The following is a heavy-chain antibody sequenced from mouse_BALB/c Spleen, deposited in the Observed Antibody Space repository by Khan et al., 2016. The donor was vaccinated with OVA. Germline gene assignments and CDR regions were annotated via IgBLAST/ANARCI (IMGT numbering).Heavy chain of an antibody. CDR1: GYSITSDYA. Sequence: EVKLLESGPGLVKPSQSLSLTCTVTGYSITSDYAWNWIRQFPGNKLEWMGFISYSGNTKYNPSLKSRTSLTRDTSKNQFFLQLNSVTPEDTATYYCARVYGGDFDYWGQGTTLIVSS. J-gene: IGHJ2*01. D-gene: IGHD2-10*02. CDR2: ISYSGNT. CDR3: ARVYGGDFDY. V-gene: IGHV3-2*02.